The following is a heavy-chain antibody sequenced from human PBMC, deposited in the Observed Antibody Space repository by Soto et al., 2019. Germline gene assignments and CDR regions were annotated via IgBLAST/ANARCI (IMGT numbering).Heavy chain of an antibody. D-gene: IGHD3-22*01. CDR3: ARGSEQYYYHGSDYFDX. V-gene: IGHV4-4*07. J-gene: IGHJ4*02. CDR2: IYASGST. CDR1: GGSISSYY. Sequence: TETLSLTCTVSGGSISSYYWSWIRQPAGKGLEWIGSIYASGSTNYNPSLKSRVTMSLDTSKNQFSLKLSSVTAADTAVYYCARGSEQYYYHGSDYFDXWGQGTLVTLSX.